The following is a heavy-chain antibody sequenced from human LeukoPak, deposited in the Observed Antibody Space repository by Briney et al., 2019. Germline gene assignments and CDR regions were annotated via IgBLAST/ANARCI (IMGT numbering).Heavy chain of an antibody. V-gene: IGHV3-30-3*01. D-gene: IGHD6-19*01. J-gene: IGHJ4*02. CDR2: ISYDGSNK. CDR3: ARVGDPYSSGWHYFDY. Sequence: GGSLRLSCAASGFTFSSYAMHWVRQAPGKGLEWVAVISYDGSNKYYADSVKGRFTISRDNSKNTLYLQMNSLRAEDTAVYYCARVGDPYSSGWHYFDYWGQGTLVTVSS. CDR1: GFTFSSYA.